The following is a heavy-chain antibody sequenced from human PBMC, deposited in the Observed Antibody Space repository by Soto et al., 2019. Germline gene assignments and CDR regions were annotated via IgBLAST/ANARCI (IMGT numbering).Heavy chain of an antibody. CDR2: IKSKTDGGTT. CDR3: TTSEGYCSGGSCYSPPNYYYYYMDV. Sequence: GGSLRLSCAASGFTFSNAWMSWVRQAPGKGLEWVGRIKSKTDGGTTDYAAPVKGRFTISRDDSKNTLYLQMNSLKTEDTAVYYCTTSEGYCSGGSCYSPPNYYYYYMDVWGKGTTVTVSS. V-gene: IGHV3-15*01. CDR1: GFTFSNAW. J-gene: IGHJ6*03. D-gene: IGHD2-15*01.